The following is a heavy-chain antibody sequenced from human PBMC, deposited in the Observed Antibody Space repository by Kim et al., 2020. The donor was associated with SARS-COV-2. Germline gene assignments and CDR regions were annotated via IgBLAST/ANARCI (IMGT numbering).Heavy chain of an antibody. V-gene: IGHV3-11*05. D-gene: IGHD6-19*01. CDR3: ARDPSVFGGWTNWYFDL. J-gene: IGHJ2*01. Sequence: VKSRFTISRDNAKNSLYLQMNSLRAEDTAVYYCARDPSVFGGWTNWYFDLWGRGTLVTVSS.